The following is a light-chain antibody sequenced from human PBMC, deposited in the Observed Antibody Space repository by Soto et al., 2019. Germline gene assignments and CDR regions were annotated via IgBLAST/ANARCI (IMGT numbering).Light chain of an antibody. CDR3: CSYAGGSTYH. CDR2: EVT. J-gene: IGLJ1*01. CDR1: SNDVGSYNL. V-gene: IGLV2-23*02. Sequence: QSALTQPASVSGSPGQSITISCIGTSNDVGSYNLVSWYQQHPGKAPKVMIYEVTKRPSGVSYRFSVSKSGNTASLTISGLQAEDEADYYCCSYAGGSTYHFGTGTKVTVL.